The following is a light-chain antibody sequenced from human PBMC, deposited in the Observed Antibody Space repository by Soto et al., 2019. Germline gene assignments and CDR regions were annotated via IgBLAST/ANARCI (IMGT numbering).Light chain of an antibody. J-gene: IGKJ3*01. CDR1: QSISSS. CDR3: QQSYSTPVT. CDR2: DAS. Sequence: DIQMTQSPSSLSASVGDRVTITCRASQSISSSLNWYQQKPGKAPKLLIYDASSLQSGVPSRFSGSGSGTDFTLTISSLQPEDFATYYCQQSYSTPVTFGPGTKVEIK. V-gene: IGKV1-39*01.